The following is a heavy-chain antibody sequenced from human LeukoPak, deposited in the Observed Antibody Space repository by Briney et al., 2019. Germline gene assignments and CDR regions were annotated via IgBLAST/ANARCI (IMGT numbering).Heavy chain of an antibody. D-gene: IGHD3-22*01. Sequence: PETLSLTCTVSGDSISSYYWSWLRQPPGKGLEWLGYIYYSGSTNYNPSLKSRVTISVDTSKNQFSLKLSSVTAADTAVYYCARAYYDSSGLNFDYWGQGTLVTVSS. J-gene: IGHJ4*02. CDR2: IYYSGST. V-gene: IGHV4-59*01. CDR3: ARAYYDSSGLNFDY. CDR1: GDSISSYY.